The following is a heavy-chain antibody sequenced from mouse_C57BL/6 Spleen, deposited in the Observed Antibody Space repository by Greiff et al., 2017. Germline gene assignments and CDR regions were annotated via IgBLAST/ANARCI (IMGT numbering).Heavy chain of an antibody. J-gene: IGHJ4*01. CDR1: GYTFTDYE. Sequence: VQLQQSGAELVRPGASVTLSCKASGYTFTDYEMHWVKQTPVHGLEWIGAIDPETGGTAYNQKFKGKAILTADTSSSTAYMELRSLTSEDSAVYYCTKGAMNYYGSSYGAMDYWGQGTSVTVSS. CDR3: TKGAMNYYGSSYGAMDY. D-gene: IGHD1-1*01. CDR2: IDPETGGT. V-gene: IGHV1-15*01.